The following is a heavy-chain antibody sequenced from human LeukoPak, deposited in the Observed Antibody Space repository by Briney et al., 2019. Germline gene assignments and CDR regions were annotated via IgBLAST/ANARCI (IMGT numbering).Heavy chain of an antibody. CDR3: ATDKGSGFPRVDY. CDR1: GYTFTSYY. D-gene: IGHD3-22*01. CDR2: FDPEDGET. J-gene: IGHJ4*02. Sequence: ASVKVSCKASGYTFTSYYMHWVRQAPGKGLEWMGGFDPEDGETIYAQKFQGRVTMTEDTSTDTAYMELSSLRSEDTAVYYCATDKGSGFPRVDYWGQGTLVTVSS. V-gene: IGHV1-24*01.